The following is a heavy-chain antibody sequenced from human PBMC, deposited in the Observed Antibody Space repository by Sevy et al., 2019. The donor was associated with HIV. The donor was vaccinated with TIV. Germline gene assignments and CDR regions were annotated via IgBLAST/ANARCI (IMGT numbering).Heavy chain of an antibody. V-gene: IGHV3-23*01. Sequence: GGSLRLSCAASGFTFSSYAMSWVRQAPGKGLEWVSAISGSGGSTYYADSVKGRFTISRDNSKNTLYLQMNSLRAEDTAVYYCAKDRGSSGWYIWYYFDYWGQGTLVTVSS. CDR1: GFTFSSYA. CDR2: ISGSGGST. CDR3: AKDRGSSGWYIWYYFDY. D-gene: IGHD6-19*01. J-gene: IGHJ4*02.